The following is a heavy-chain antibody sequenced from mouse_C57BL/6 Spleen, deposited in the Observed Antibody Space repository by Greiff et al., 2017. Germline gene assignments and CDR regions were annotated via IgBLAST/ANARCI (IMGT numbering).Heavy chain of an antibody. D-gene: IGHD2-14*01. J-gene: IGHJ2*01. V-gene: IGHV5-17*01. Sequence: EVKVEESGGGLVKPGGSLKLSCAASGFTFSDYGMHWVRQAPEKGLEWVAYISSGSSTIYYADTVKGRFTISRDNAKNTLFLQMTSLRSEDTAMYYCARGAHRDYWGQGTTLTVSS. CDR1: GFTFSDYG. CDR3: ARGAHRDY. CDR2: ISSGSSTI.